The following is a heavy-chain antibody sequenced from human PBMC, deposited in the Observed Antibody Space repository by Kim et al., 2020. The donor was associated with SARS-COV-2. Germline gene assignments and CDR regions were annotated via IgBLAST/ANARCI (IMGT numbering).Heavy chain of an antibody. CDR2: ISANGRDT. Sequence: GGSLRLSCGASGFSFSDYAMNWLRQTPGKGLEWVSGISANGRDTYYPDSVKGRFTISRDNSKHTLYLQMNSLRADDTAVYYCALHIRIIHWGQGSPVTVS. CDR1: GFSFSDYA. J-gene: IGHJ4*02. D-gene: IGHD2-15*01. CDR3: ALHIRIIH. V-gene: IGHV3-23*01.